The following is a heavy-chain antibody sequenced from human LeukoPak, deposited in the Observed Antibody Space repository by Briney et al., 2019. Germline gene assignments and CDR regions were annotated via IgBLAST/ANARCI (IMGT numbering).Heavy chain of an antibody. CDR2: VNNDGTST. CDR3: ARGWIGPDY. J-gene: IGHJ4*02. Sequence: GGSLRLSCAASGFTFSGHWMHWLRQAPGKGLVWVSPVNNDGTSTTYADSVKGRFTISRDNAKNTLFLQMNSLRAEDTAVYYCARGWIGPDYWGQGTLVTVSS. V-gene: IGHV3-74*01. D-gene: IGHD5-12*01. CDR1: GFTFSGHW.